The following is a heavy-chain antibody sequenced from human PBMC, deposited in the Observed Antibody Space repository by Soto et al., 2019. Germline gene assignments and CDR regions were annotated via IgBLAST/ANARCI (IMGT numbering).Heavy chain of an antibody. CDR3: AKGSEFSNSYTLDFDF. V-gene: IGHV1-3*01. Sequence: ASVKVSCKASGYTFTSYAMHWVRQAPGQRLEWMGWSNAGNGNTKYSQEFQGRVTITKNTLYLQMDSLTAEDTAVYYCAKGSEFSNSYTLDFDFWGQGALVTVSS. CDR2: SNAGNGNT. CDR1: GYTFTSYA. D-gene: IGHD6-6*01. J-gene: IGHJ4*02.